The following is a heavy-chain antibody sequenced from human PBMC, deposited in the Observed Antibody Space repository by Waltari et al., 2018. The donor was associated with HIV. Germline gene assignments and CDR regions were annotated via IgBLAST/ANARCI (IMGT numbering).Heavy chain of an antibody. J-gene: IGHJ6*02. CDR2: ISSSSSYI. V-gene: IGHV3-21*01. CDR3: ARDLEWELNYYYYGMDV. D-gene: IGHD1-26*01. Sequence: EVQLVESGGGLVKPGGSLRLLCSASGFPFSRYSMNWVRPSPGKVLEWVSSISSSSSYIYYADSVKGRFTISRDNAKNSLYLQMNSLRAEDTAVYYCARDLEWELNYYYYGMDVWGQGTTVTVSS. CDR1: GFPFSRYS.